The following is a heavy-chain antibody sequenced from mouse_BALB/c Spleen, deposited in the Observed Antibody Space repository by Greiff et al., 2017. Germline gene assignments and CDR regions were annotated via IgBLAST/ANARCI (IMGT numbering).Heavy chain of an antibody. CDR3: AFLGLRPAMDY. D-gene: IGHD3-1*01. Sequence: EVQLQQSGAELVRPGALVKLSCKASGFNITDYYMHWVKQRPEQGLEWIGWIDPENGNTIYDPKFQGKASITADTSSNTAYLQLSSLTSEDTAVYYCAFLGLRPAMDYWGQGTSVTVSS. CDR2: IDPENGNT. J-gene: IGHJ4*01. CDR1: GFNITDYY. V-gene: IGHV14-1*02.